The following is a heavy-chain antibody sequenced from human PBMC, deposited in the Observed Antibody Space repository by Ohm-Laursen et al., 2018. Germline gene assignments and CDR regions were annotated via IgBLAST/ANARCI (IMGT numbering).Heavy chain of an antibody. CDR2: ISESGDTT. CDR3: ARSHSGTNGGKFDR. D-gene: IGHD1-26*01. CDR1: GFIFSTYA. Sequence: SLRLSCAASGFIFSTYAMSWVRQAPGKGLEWVSGISESGDTTYYADSVKGRFNISRDNSKNTLYLQMNSLRAEDTAVYYCARSHSGTNGGKFDRWGQGTLVTVSS. V-gene: IGHV3-23*01. J-gene: IGHJ4*02.